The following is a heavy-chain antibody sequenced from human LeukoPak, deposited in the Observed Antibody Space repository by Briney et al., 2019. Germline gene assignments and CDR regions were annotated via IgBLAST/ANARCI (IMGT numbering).Heavy chain of an antibody. D-gene: IGHD2-21*01. J-gene: IGHJ5*02. CDR2: INPNSGGT. CDR3: ARADRLHGGPYLIGP. V-gene: IGHV1-2*02. Sequence: ASVKVSCKTSGYTFTDYYLHWVRQAPGQGLEWMGWINPNSGGTSSAQKFQGRVTMTRATSITTVYMEVSWLTSDDTAIYYCARADRLHGGPYLIGPWGQGTLVTASS. CDR1: GYTFTDYY.